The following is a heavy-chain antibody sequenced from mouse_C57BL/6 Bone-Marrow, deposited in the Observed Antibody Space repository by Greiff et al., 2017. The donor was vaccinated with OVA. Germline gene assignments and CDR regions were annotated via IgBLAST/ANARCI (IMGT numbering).Heavy chain of an antibody. V-gene: IGHV5-9-1*02. D-gene: IGHD2-1*01. CDR1: GFTFSSYA. CDR3: TREGCNYPMDC. J-gene: IGHJ4*01. Sequence: EVKLVESGAGLVKPGGSLKLSCAASGFTFSSYAMSWVRQTPEKRLEWVAYISSGGDYINYADTVKGRFTISIDNARNALYLQMSSLKSEDTAMYYCTREGCNYPMDCWGQGTSVTVSS. CDR2: ISSGGDYI.